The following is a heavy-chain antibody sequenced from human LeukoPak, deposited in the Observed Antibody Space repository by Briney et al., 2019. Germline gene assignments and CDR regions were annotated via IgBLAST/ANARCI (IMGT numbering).Heavy chain of an antibody. V-gene: IGHV4-34*01. D-gene: IGHD2-15*01. CDR2: INHSGST. Sequence: SETLSLTCGVYGVSFSGYYWSWIRQPPGKGLEWIGEINHSGSTNYNPSLKSRVTISEDTSRNQFSLKLSSVTAADTAVYYCARVWGDCSDGSCYSGWFDPWGRGTLVTVSS. CDR3: ARVWGDCSDGSCYSGWFDP. CDR1: GVSFSGYY. J-gene: IGHJ5*02.